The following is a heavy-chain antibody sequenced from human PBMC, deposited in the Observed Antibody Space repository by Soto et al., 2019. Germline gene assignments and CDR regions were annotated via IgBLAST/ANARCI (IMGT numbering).Heavy chain of an antibody. D-gene: IGHD5-18*01. CDR1: GGSVSSGSYY. V-gene: IGHV4-61*01. CDR2: IYYSGRT. Sequence: SETLSLTCTVSGGSVSSGSYYWRWIRQPPGKGLEWIGYIYYSGRTNYNPSLNRRVTISVGTSKNQFSLKLSSVTAAATAVYYCARGVPYSYGYVSWFDPWGQGTLVTVS. CDR3: ARGVPYSYGYVSWFDP. J-gene: IGHJ5*02.